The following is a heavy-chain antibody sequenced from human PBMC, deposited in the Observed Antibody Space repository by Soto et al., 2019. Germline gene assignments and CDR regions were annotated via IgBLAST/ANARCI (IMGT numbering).Heavy chain of an antibody. Sequence: PGGSLRLSCAASGFTFSSYGMHWVRQAPGKGLEWVAVISYDGSNKYYADSVKGRFTISRDNSKNTLYLQMNSLRAEDTAVYYCAKVDYDILTGYYDAYYYYGMDVWGQGTTVTVSS. CDR3: AKVDYDILTGYYDAYYYYGMDV. D-gene: IGHD3-9*01. CDR2: ISYDGSNK. J-gene: IGHJ6*02. V-gene: IGHV3-30*18. CDR1: GFTFSSYG.